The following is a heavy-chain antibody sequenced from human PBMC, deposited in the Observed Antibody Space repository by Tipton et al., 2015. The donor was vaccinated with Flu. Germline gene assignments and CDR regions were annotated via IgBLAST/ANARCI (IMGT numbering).Heavy chain of an antibody. J-gene: IGHJ5*02. V-gene: IGHV4-59*01. D-gene: IGHD3-10*01. CDR1: SGSIRSYY. CDR2: IYFGGST. CDR3: ARGAYYGSGVGGFDT. Sequence: TLSLTCTVSSGSIRSYYWSWIRQPPGKGLEWIGYIYFGGSTNYNPSLKSRVTISLDTFKNQFSLKLTSVTSADTAVYYCARGAYYGSGVGGFDTGGQGTLVTVSS.